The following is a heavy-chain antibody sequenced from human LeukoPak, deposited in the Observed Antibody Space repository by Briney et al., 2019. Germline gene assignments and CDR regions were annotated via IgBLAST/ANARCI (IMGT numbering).Heavy chain of an antibody. CDR1: GGSISSGGYY. V-gene: IGHV4-30-2*01. Sequence: PSQTLSLTYTVSGGSISSGGYYWSWIRQPPGKGLEWIGEINHSGSTNYNPSLKSRVTISVDTSKNQFSLKLSSVTAADTAVYYCARGLSVLLWFGEGNGMDVWGQGTTVTVSS. D-gene: IGHD3-10*01. CDR2: INHSGST. CDR3: ARGLSVLLWFGEGNGMDV. J-gene: IGHJ6*02.